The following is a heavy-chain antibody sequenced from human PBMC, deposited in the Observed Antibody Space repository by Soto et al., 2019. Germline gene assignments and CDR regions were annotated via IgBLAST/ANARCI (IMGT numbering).Heavy chain of an antibody. D-gene: IGHD2-2*01. CDR2: MSGGGGST. CDR3: AKGIVLVPAVSNDAFDI. J-gene: IGHJ3*02. CDR1: GFTFSNYA. V-gene: IGHV3-23*01. Sequence: GGSLRLSCAASGFTFSNYAMSWVRQAPGKGLEWVSVMSGGGGSTDSADSVKGRFTISRDNSKNALYLQMNSLRAEDTAVYYCAKGIVLVPAVSNDAFDIWGQGTMVTVSS.